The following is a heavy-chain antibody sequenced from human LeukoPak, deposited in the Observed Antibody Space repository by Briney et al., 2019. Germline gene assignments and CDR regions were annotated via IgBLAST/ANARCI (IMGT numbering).Heavy chain of an antibody. CDR3: ASKRWLQLTGFDY. CDR2: IIPIFGTA. CDR1: GGTFSSYA. D-gene: IGHD5-24*01. J-gene: IGHJ4*02. V-gene: IGHV1-69*06. Sequence: SVKVSCKASGGTFSSYAISWVRQAPGQGLEWMGGIIPIFGTANYAQKFQGRVTITADKSTSTAYMELSSLRSEDTAVYYCASKRWLQLTGFDYWGQGTLVTVSS.